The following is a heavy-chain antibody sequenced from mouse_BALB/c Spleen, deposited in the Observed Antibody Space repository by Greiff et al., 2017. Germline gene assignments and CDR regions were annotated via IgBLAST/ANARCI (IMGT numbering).Heavy chain of an antibody. V-gene: IGHV1-7*01. CDR3: ATNWAWFAY. CDR2: INPSTGYT. J-gene: IGHJ3*01. CDR1: GYTFTSYW. Sequence: VQRVESGAELAKPGASVKMSCKASGYTFTSYWMHWVKQRPGQGLEWIGYINPSTGYTEYNQKFKDKATLTADKSSSTAYMQLSSLTSEDSAVYYCATNWAWFAYWGQGTLVTVSA. D-gene: IGHD4-1*02.